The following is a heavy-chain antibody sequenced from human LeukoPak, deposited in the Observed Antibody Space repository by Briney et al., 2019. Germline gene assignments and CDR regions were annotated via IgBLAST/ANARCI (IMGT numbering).Heavy chain of an antibody. V-gene: IGHV3-23*01. CDR1: GFTFSSYA. CDR2: ISGSGGRT. J-gene: IGHJ4*02. CDR3: AKVRERYCSGGSCYSKTYFDY. D-gene: IGHD2-15*01. Sequence: GGSLRLSCAASGFTFSSYAMSWVRQAPGKGLEWVSVISGSGGRTYYADSVKGRFTISRDNSKNTLYVQMNSLRAEDTAVYYCAKVRERYCSGGSCYSKTYFDYWGQGTLVTVSS.